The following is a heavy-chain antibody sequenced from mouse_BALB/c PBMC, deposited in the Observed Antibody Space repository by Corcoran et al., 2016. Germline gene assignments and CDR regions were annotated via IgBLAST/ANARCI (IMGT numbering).Heavy chain of an antibody. J-gene: IGHJ1*01. CDR3: ARWDGYFDV. CDR1: GFNIKDTY. Sequence: EVQLQQSGAELVKPGASVTLSCTASGFNIKDTYMHWVKQRPEQGLEWIGRIDPANGNTKYAPKFQGKANITADTSSNTADLQLSSLTSEDTAVYYGARWDGYFDVWGAGTTFTVSS. D-gene: IGHD4-1*01. CDR2: IDPANGNT. V-gene: IGHV14-3*02.